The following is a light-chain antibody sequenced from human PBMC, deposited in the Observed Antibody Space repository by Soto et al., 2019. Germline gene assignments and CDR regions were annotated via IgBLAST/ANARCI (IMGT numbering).Light chain of an antibody. J-gene: IGKJ1*01. CDR3: QQYRTYWT. Sequence: DIQMTQSPSTLSASIGDRVTITCRASQGVDTWLAWYQQKAGKAPKVLISKASNLESGGPSRFSGSGFGTEFTLTISSLQPDDFATYYCQQYRTYWTFGQGTKVEIK. V-gene: IGKV1-5*03. CDR2: KAS. CDR1: QGVDTW.